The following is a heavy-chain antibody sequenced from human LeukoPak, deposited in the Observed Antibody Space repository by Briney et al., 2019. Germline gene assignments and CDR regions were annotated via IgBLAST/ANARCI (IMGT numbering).Heavy chain of an antibody. Sequence: GASVKVSCKASGYTFTSYDINWVRQATGQGLEWVGWMNPNSGNTGYAQKFQGRVTMTRNTSISTAYMELSSLRSEDTAVYYCARVRGLGGNSVRIDPWGQGTLVTVSS. J-gene: IGHJ5*02. CDR2: MNPNSGNT. D-gene: IGHD4-23*01. CDR1: GYTFTSYD. V-gene: IGHV1-8*01. CDR3: ARVRGLGGNSVRIDP.